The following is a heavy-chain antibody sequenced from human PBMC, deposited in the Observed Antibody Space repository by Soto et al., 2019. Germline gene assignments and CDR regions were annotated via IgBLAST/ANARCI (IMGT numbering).Heavy chain of an antibody. V-gene: IGHV3-49*03. CDR2: IRNRVYGGTA. J-gene: IGHJ5*02. D-gene: IGHD3-3*01. CDR1: GFTFSDFA. CDR3: CKTAIQARFGVPHT. Sequence: GSLRLSCSSSGFTFSDFALSWFRQAPGKGLEWVGFIRNRVYGGTADYAASVSGRFTISRDDSKSIAYLQMDSLMPEDTAVYYSCKTAIQARFGVPHTWGQGTLVTVSS.